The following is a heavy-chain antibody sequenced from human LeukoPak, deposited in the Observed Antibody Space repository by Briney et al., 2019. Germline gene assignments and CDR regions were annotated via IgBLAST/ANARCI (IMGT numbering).Heavy chain of an antibody. CDR1: GFTFTSYA. CDR3: AKKALRQLVGGHFDY. D-gene: IGHD6-6*01. CDR2: ISGSGRTT. J-gene: IGHJ4*02. Sequence: GGSLRLSCAASGFTFTSYAMTWVRQTPGKGLEWVSAISGSGRTTYYADSVRGRFTISRDNSENTLYLQMNSLRAGDTAIYYCAKKALRQLVGGHFDYWGQGALVTVSS. V-gene: IGHV3-23*01.